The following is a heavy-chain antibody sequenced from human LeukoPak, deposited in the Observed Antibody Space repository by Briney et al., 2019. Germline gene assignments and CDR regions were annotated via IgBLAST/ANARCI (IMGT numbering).Heavy chain of an antibody. CDR1: GFTFSYHW. D-gene: IGHD3-22*01. Sequence: GGSLRLSCTASGFTFSYHWMHWVRQVPGKGLVWISRIDGGGSSTSYADSVKGRFSISRDNSKSTLYLQMSSLRAEDTAVYYCARGPGSSGGAYVGDYWGHGTLVTVPS. CDR3: ARGPGSSGGAYVGDY. V-gene: IGHV3-74*01. CDR2: IDGGGSST. J-gene: IGHJ4*01.